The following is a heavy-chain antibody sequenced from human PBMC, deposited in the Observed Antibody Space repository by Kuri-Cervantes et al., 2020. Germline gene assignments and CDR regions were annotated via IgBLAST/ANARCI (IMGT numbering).Heavy chain of an antibody. V-gene: IGHV4-4*02. Sequence: GSLRPPCGVSGVSISSSNWWSWVRQPPGRGLEWIGEIYHSGSTNYNPSLKSRAALSLDKSNNQFSLKLSSVTAADTAVYYCARVHSNSYSFIDSWGQGTLVTVSS. CDR2: IYHSGST. CDR3: ARVHSNSYSFIDS. CDR1: GVSISSSNW. J-gene: IGHJ4*02. D-gene: IGHD2-15*01.